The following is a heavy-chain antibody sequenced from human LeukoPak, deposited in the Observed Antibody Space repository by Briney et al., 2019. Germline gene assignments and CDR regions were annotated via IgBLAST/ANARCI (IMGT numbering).Heavy chain of an antibody. CDR2: INHSGST. J-gene: IGHJ4*02. V-gene: IGHV4-34*01. CDR3: ARDLYYYDSSGGQGY. Sequence: SETLSLTCAVYGGSFSGYYWSWIRQPPGKGLEWIGEINHSGSTNYNPSLKSRVTISVDTSKNQFSLKLSSVTAADTAVYYCARDLYYYDSSGGQGYWGQRTLVTVSS. D-gene: IGHD3-22*01. CDR1: GGSFSGYY.